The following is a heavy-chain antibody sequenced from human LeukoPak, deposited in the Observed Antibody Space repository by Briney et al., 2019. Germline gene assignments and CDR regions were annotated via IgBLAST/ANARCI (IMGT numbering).Heavy chain of an antibody. V-gene: IGHV4-34*01. J-gene: IGHJ6*02. D-gene: IGHD6-13*01. Sequence: SETLSLTCAVYGGSFSGYYWSWIRQPPGKGLEWIGEINHSGSTNYNPSLKSRVTISVDTSKNQFSLKLSSVTAADTAVYYCAISSKTGYYYGMDVWGQGTTVTVS. CDR2: INHSGST. CDR3: AISSKTGYYYGMDV. CDR1: GGSFSGYY.